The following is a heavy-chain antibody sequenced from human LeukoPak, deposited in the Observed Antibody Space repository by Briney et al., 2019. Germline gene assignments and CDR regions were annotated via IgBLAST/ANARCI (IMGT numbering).Heavy chain of an antibody. Sequence: SETLSLTCTVSGYSISSDYYCGWIRPPPGKGLEWIATIHSTGATYYSPSLRSRATISPDTSANQFSLELRSVSAADTAVYFCATPNIRGTIDPFDVWGNGTTVIVSS. V-gene: IGHV4-38-2*02. CDR2: IHSTGAT. CDR1: GYSISSDYY. D-gene: IGHD2/OR15-2a*01. J-gene: IGHJ6*04. CDR3: ATPNIRGTIDPFDV.